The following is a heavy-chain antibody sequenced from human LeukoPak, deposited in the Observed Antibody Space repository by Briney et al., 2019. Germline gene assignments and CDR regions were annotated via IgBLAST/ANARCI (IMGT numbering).Heavy chain of an antibody. CDR2: IYNSGST. D-gene: IGHD2-21*02. CDR3: ARASRVTAPHNWFDP. CDR1: GGSLSSYY. Sequence: PSETLSLTCTVSGGSLSSYYWRWIRQPAGKGLEWIGRIYNSGSTNYNPPLKSRVTISVDTYKNQFSLKLSSVTAADTAVDYCARASRVTAPHNWFDPWGQGTLVTVSS. V-gene: IGHV4-4*07. J-gene: IGHJ5*02.